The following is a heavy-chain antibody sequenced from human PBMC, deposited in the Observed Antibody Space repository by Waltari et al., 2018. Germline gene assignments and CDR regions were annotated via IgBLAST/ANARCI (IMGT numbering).Heavy chain of an antibody. D-gene: IGHD3-16*02. V-gene: IGHV4-38-2*01. CDR3: ARQSYPDYYFDY. CDR2: IYHSGST. J-gene: IGHJ4*02. Sequence: QVQLQESGPGLVKPSETLSLTCAVSGYSISSGYYWGWIRQPPGKGLEWIGSIYHSGSTYYNPYLKSRVTISVDTSNNQFSLKLSSVTAADTAVYYCARQSYPDYYFDYWGQGTLVTVSS. CDR1: GYSISSGYY.